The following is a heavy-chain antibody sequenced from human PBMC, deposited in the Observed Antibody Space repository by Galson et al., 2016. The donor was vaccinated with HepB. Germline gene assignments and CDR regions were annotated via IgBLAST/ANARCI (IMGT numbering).Heavy chain of an antibody. D-gene: IGHD1-26*01. CDR1: GYSFTSDW. V-gene: IGHV5-51*01. CDR2: IYPGDSYT. CDR3: AIDGEGYSGSYHFDY. Sequence: QSGAEVKKPGESLKISCKASGYSFTSDWIGWVRQMPGKGLEWMGIIYPGDSYTRYSPSFQGQVTISADKSVSTAYLQWSSLKASDTAMYYCAIDGEGYSGSYHFDYWGQGTLVTVSS. J-gene: IGHJ4*02.